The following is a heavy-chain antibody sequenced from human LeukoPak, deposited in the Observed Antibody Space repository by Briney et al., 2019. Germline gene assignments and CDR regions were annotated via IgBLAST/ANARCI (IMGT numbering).Heavy chain of an antibody. D-gene: IGHD3-10*01. V-gene: IGHV1-18*01. CDR1: GYTFTSYD. Sequence: AASVKVSCKASGYTFTSYDFNWVRQAPGQGLEWMGWISANDGNTDYPQKLQGRVTMTTDTSTSTAYMELRSLRSDDTAVYYCARESHVTREDYWGQGTLVTVSS. CDR2: ISANDGNT. J-gene: IGHJ4*02. CDR3: ARESHVTREDY.